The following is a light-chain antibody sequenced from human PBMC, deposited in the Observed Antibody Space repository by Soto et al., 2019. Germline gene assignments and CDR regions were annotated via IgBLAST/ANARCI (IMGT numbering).Light chain of an antibody. CDR1: NIGTKS. V-gene: IGLV3-21*02. CDR2: DDS. Sequence: SYELTQSPSVSVAPGQTARITCGGNNIGTKSVHWFQQRPGRAPVLVVFDDSDRPSGIPERFSGSKSGSTATLTITRVEAGDEADYYCQVWDSSLLHHVFGTGTKVTLL. J-gene: IGLJ1*01. CDR3: QVWDSSLLHHV.